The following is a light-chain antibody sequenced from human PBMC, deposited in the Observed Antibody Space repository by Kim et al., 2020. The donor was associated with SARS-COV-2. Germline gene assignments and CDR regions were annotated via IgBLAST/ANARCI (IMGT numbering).Light chain of an antibody. CDR2: YEN. V-gene: IGLV3-21*04. CDR3: QVWDSSSAPHVV. CDR1: NIGSKS. Sequence: PGKTARITRGGNNIGSKSVNWYQQKPGQAPVVVIYYENDRPSGIPARISGSNSGNTATLTISRVEAGDEADYYCQVWDSSSAPHVVFGGGTQLTVL. J-gene: IGLJ2*01.